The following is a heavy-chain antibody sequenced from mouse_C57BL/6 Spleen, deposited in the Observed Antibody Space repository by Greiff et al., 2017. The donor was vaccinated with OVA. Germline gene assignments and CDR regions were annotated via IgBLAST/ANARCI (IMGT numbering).Heavy chain of an antibody. V-gene: IGHV3-6*01. CDR2: ISYDGSN. CDR3: AIDGFFYAMDY. D-gene: IGHD2-3*01. J-gene: IGHJ4*01. Sequence: DVKLQESGPGLVKPSQSLSLTCSVTGYSITSGYYWNWIRQFPGNKLEWMGYISYDGSNNYNPSLKNRISITRDTSKNQFFLKLNSVTTEDTATYYCAIDGFFYAMDYWGQGTSVTVSS. CDR1: GYSITSGYY.